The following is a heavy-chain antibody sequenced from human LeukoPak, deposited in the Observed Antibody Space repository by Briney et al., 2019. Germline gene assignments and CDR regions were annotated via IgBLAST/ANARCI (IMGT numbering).Heavy chain of an antibody. Sequence: PGGSLRLSCAASGFTFSSYSMNWVRQAPGKGLEWVSSISSSSSYIYYADSVKGRFTVSRDNAKNSLYLQMNGLRAEDTAVYYCARGRTTGDGYNYFDYWGQGTLVTVSS. CDR3: ARGRTTGDGYNYFDY. CDR1: GFTFSSYS. D-gene: IGHD5-24*01. J-gene: IGHJ4*02. V-gene: IGHV3-21*01. CDR2: ISSSSSYI.